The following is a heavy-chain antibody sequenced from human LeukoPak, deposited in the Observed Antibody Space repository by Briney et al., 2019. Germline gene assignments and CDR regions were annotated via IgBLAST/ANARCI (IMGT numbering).Heavy chain of an antibody. D-gene: IGHD4-17*01. V-gene: IGHV4-30-2*01. Sequence: SETLSLTCAVSGGSISSGGYSWSWIRQPPGKGLEWIRYIYHSGSTYYNPSLKSRVTISVDRSKNQFSLKLSSVTAADTAVYYCARNYYGDFDYWGQGTLVTVSS. CDR1: GGSISSGGYS. CDR3: ARNYYGDFDY. J-gene: IGHJ4*02. CDR2: IYHSGST.